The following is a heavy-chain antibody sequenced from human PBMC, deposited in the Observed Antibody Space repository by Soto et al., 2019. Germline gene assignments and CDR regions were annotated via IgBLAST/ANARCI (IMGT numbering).Heavy chain of an antibody. CDR3: ARSSVSYYDFWGGYYSYYYYGMDV. CDR2: MNPNSGNT. D-gene: IGHD3-3*01. CDR1: GYTFTSYD. Sequence: QVQLVQSGAEVKKPGASVKVSCKASGYTFTSYDINWVRQATGQGLEWMGWMNPNSGNTGYAQKFQGRVTMARNTSISTAYMELSRLRSEDTAVYYCARSSVSYYDFWGGYYSYYYYGMDVWGQGTTVSVSS. V-gene: IGHV1-8*01. J-gene: IGHJ6*01.